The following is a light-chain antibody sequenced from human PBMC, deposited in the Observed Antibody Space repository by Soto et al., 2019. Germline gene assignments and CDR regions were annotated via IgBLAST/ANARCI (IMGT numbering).Light chain of an antibody. V-gene: IGLV1-44*01. CDR3: AAWDYILTWSV. Sequence: QSVLTQPPSASGTPGQRVTISCSGSSSNIGSNTVNWYQQLPGTAPKLLIYSNNQRPSGVPDRFSGSKSGTSASLAISGLQSEYEAEYYCAAWDYILTWSVFGGGTKLTVL. J-gene: IGLJ2*01. CDR2: SNN. CDR1: SSNIGSNT.